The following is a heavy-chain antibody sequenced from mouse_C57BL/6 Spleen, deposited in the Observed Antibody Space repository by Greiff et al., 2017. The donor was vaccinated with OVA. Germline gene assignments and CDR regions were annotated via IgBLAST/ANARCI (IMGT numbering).Heavy chain of an antibody. Sequence: EVKLMESGGGLVKPGGSLKLSCAASGFTFSSYAMSWVRQTPEKRLEWVATISDGGSYTYYPDNVKGRFTISRDNAKNNLYLQMSHLKSEDTAMYYCARDHYFDDWGQGTTLTVSS. J-gene: IGHJ2*01. CDR3: ARDHYFDD. V-gene: IGHV5-4*01. CDR1: GFTFSSYA. CDR2: ISDGGSYT.